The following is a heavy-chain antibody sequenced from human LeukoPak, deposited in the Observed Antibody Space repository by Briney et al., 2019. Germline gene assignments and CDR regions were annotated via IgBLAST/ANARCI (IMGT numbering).Heavy chain of an antibody. J-gene: IGHJ6*03. D-gene: IGHD3-10*01. Sequence: GASVKVSCKVSGYTLTQLAMHWVRQAPGKGLEWMGGFDPEDGETKYAQKFQGRVTMTEDTSTDTAYMELSSLRSEDTAVYYCATARFYYYGSASYYMDVWGKGTTVTISS. CDR3: ATARFYYYGSASYYMDV. CDR2: FDPEDGET. CDR1: GYTLTQLA. V-gene: IGHV1-24*01.